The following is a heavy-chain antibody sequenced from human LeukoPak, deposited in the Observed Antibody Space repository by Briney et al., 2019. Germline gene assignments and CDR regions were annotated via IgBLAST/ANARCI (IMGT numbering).Heavy chain of an antibody. Sequence: PSETLSLTCTVSGVSISSYYWSWIRQPPGKGLEWIGYIYYSGSTNYNPSLKSRVTISVDTSKNRFSLKLSSVTAADTAVYYCARSGYCSGGSCYHLGFDYWGQGTLVTVSS. J-gene: IGHJ4*02. V-gene: IGHV4-59*08. CDR2: IYYSGST. CDR1: GVSISSYY. CDR3: ARSGYCSGGSCYHLGFDY. D-gene: IGHD2-15*01.